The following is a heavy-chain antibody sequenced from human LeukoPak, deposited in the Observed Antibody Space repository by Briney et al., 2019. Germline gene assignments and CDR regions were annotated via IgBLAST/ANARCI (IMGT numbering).Heavy chain of an antibody. J-gene: IGHJ4*02. D-gene: IGHD3-9*01. CDR2: IYYSGST. CDR3: ARYDILTGYYLDY. V-gene: IGHV4-30-4*08. Sequence: SQTLSLTCAVSGGSISSGGYSWSWIRQPPGKGLEWIGYIYYSGSTYYNPSLKSRVTISVDTSKNQFSLKLSSVTAADTAVYYCARYDILTGYYLDYWGQGTLVTVSS. CDR1: GGSISSGGYS.